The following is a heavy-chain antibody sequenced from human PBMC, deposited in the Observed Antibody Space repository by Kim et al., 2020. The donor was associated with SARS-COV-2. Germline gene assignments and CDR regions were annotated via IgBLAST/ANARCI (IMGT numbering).Heavy chain of an antibody. V-gene: IGHV4-34*01. CDR2: T. CDR3: ARAYDSGYLDY. Sequence: TNYNPSLKSGVTVSVGTSKNQFSLKLSSVTAADTAVYYCARAYDSGYLDYWGQGTLVTVSS. D-gene: IGHD3-22*01. J-gene: IGHJ4*02.